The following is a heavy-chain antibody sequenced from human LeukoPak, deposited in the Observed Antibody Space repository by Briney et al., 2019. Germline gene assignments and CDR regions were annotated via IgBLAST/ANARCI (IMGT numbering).Heavy chain of an antibody. J-gene: IGHJ4*02. V-gene: IGHV3-74*01. Sequence: PGGSLRLSCAVSGFTFNKYHMHWVRQAPGKGLVWVSRISSDGSNTNYADSVKGRFTISRDNAKNTLYLQMNSLRAEDTAVYYCIRVPYWGQGALVTVSS. CDR3: IRVPY. CDR1: GFTFNKYH. CDR2: ISSDGSNT.